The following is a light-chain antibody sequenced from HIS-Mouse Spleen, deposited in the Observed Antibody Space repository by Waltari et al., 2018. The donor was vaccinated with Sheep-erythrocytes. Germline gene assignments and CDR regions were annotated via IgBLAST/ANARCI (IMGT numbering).Light chain of an antibody. CDR2: DAA. V-gene: IGKV3-11*01. Sequence: EIVLTQSSATLSLSPGERAPLSCRASQGVSSYLAWYQQKPGQAPRLLIYDAANRAAGIPARFSGSGSGTDFTLTISSLEPEDLAVYYCQQRSNWYTFGQGTKLEIK. J-gene: IGKJ2*01. CDR1: QGVSSY. CDR3: QQRSNWYT.